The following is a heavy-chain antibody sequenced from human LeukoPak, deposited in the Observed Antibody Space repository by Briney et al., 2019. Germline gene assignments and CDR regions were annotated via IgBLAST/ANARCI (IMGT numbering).Heavy chain of an antibody. J-gene: IGHJ3*02. V-gene: IGHV3-48*03. Sequence: GGSLRLSCAASGFTFSVFEMNWVRQAPGKGLEWVSYISSTGSWTYYADSVKGRFTISRDNAKNSLYLQMNSLRAEDTAVYYCARAGYYDSSGTLGAFDIWGQGTMVTVSS. D-gene: IGHD3-22*01. CDR1: GFTFSVFE. CDR3: ARAGYYDSSGTLGAFDI. CDR2: ISSTGSWT.